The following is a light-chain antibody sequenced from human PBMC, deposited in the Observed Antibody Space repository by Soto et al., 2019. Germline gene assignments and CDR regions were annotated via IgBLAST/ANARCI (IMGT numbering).Light chain of an antibody. V-gene: IGLV1-47*01. Sequence: QSVLTQPPSASGTPGQRVTISCSGRNSNIGSNYVYWYQQVPGTAPKLLIYTNNQRPSGVPDRFSGSKSATSASLVIGGLRSEDEADYYCAAWDDSLSGWVFGGGTKVTVL. CDR1: NSNIGSNY. CDR2: TNN. J-gene: IGLJ3*02. CDR3: AAWDDSLSGWV.